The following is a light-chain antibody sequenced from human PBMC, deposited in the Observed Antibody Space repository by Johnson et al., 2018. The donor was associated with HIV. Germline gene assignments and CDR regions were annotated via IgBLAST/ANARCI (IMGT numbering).Light chain of an antibody. Sequence: QSVLTQPPSVSAAPGQKVTISCSGSNSNIGNNYVSWYQQLPGTAPKLLIYDDNKRPSGIPDRFSGSKSGTSATLGITGLQTGDEADYYCGTWDSSLTLYVFGTGTKVTVL. CDR3: GTWDSSLTLYV. J-gene: IGLJ1*01. CDR2: DDN. CDR1: NSNIGNNY. V-gene: IGLV1-51*01.